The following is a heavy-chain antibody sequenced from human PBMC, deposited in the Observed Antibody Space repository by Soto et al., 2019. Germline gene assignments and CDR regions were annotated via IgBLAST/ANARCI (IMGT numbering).Heavy chain of an antibody. Sequence: NPSETLSLTCTVSGGSISSYYWSWIRQPPGKGLEWIGYIYYSGGTNYNPSLKSRVTISVDTSKNQFSLKLSSVTAADTAVYYCARDYYDSSGYWFDDAFDIWGQGTMVTVSS. CDR1: GGSISSYY. J-gene: IGHJ3*02. CDR3: ARDYYDSSGYWFDDAFDI. D-gene: IGHD3-22*01. CDR2: IYYSGGT. V-gene: IGHV4-59*01.